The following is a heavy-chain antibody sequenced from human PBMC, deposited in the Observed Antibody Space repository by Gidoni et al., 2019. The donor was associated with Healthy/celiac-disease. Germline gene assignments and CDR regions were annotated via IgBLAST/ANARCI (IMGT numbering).Heavy chain of an antibody. CDR1: GYTFNSYE. V-gene: IGHV1-8*01. CDR2: MNPNSGNT. J-gene: IGHJ6*02. Sequence: QVQLVQSGAEVKKPGASVKVSCKSSGYTFNSYEINWVRQATGQGLGWMGWMNPNSGNTGYAQKFQGRVTKTRNTSISTAYMELSSLRSEDTAVYYCASGYYYGSGPYYYGMDVWGQGTTVTVSS. CDR3: ASGYYYGSGPYYYGMDV. D-gene: IGHD3-10*01.